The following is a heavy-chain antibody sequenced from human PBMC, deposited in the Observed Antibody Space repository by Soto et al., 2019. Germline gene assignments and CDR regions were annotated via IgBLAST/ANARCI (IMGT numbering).Heavy chain of an antibody. CDR3: ARGLRFLEWFPGWFDP. D-gene: IGHD3-3*01. CDR2: IYYSGST. V-gene: IGHV4-59*01. CDR1: GGSISSYY. J-gene: IGHJ5*02. Sequence: PSETLSLTCTVSGGSISSYYWSWIRQPPGKGLEWIGYIYYSGSTNYNPSLKSRVTISVDTSKNQFSLKLSSVTAADTAVYYCARGLRFLEWFPGWFDPWGQGTLVTVS.